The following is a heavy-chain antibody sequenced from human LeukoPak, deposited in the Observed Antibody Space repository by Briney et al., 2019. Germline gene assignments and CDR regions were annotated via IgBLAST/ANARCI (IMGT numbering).Heavy chain of an antibody. CDR3: VGWSGDNFNY. CDR1: GFIFSNSW. V-gene: IGHV3-7*01. Sequence: GASLKISCAASGFIFSNSWMSWIRQPPGKGLEWVAHIKQDGSEKYYVASVKGRFTISRDNAQNSLYLQMNSLRAEDTAMFYCVGWSGDNFNYWGQGTLGTVSS. CDR2: IKQDGSEK. J-gene: IGHJ4*02. D-gene: IGHD3-10*01.